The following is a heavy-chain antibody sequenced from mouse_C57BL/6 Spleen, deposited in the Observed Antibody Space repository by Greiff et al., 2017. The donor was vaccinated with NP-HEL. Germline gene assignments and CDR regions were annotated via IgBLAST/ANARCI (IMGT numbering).Heavy chain of an antibody. Sequence: EVQLQESGPELVKPGASVKIPCKASGYTFTDYNMDWVKQSHGKSLEWIGDINPNNGGTIYNQKFKGKATLTVDKSSSTAYMELRSLTSEDTAVYYCARRGLYYYGSSSYFDYWGQGTTLTVSS. J-gene: IGHJ2*01. V-gene: IGHV1-18*01. CDR1: GYTFTDYN. CDR2: INPNNGGT. D-gene: IGHD1-1*01. CDR3: ARRGLYYYGSSSYFDY.